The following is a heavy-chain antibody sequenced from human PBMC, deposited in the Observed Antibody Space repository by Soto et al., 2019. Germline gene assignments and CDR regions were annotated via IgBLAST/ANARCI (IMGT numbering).Heavy chain of an antibody. CDR3: ANQDTKGGSGSYYTPQWYYYYYMDV. D-gene: IGHD3-10*01. Sequence: GGSLRLSCAASGFTFSSYAMSWVRQAPGKGLEWVSAISGSGGSTYYADSVKGRFTISRDNSKNTLYLQMNGLRAEDTAVYYCANQDTKGGSGSYYTPQWYYYYYMDVWGKGTTVTVSS. CDR1: GFTFSSYA. J-gene: IGHJ6*03. V-gene: IGHV3-23*01. CDR2: ISGSGGST.